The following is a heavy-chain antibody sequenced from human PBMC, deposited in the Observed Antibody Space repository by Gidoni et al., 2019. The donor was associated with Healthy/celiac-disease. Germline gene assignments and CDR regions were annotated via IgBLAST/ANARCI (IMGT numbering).Heavy chain of an antibody. CDR2: IYYSGST. J-gene: IGHJ3*02. CDR3: ARRNTIFGVVNAFDI. Sequence: QLQLQESGPGLVKPSETLSLTCTVSGGSISSSSYYWGWIRQPPGKGLEWIGSIYYSGSTYYNPSRKSRVTISVDTSKNQFSLKLSSVTAADTAVYYCARRNTIFGVVNAFDIWGQGTMVTVSS. V-gene: IGHV4-39*01. D-gene: IGHD3-3*01. CDR1: GGSISSSSYY.